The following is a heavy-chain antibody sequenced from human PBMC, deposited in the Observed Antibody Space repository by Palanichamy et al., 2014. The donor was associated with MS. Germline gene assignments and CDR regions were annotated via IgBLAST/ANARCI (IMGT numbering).Heavy chain of an antibody. CDR2: INGSGGRT. CDR1: GFTFSSYD. V-gene: IGHV3-23*01. Sequence: EVQLLEFGGGLVQPGGSLRLSCAASGFTFSSYDMSWVRQAPGKGLEWASGINGSGGRTHYADSVKGRFTISRDNSKNTLYVQMNSLRAEDTAVYYCTSGWYYFDYWGQGSLVTVSS. D-gene: IGHD6-19*01. CDR3: TSGWYYFDY. J-gene: IGHJ4*02.